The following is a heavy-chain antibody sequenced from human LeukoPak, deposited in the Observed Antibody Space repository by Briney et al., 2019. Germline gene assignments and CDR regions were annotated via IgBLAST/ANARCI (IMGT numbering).Heavy chain of an antibody. Sequence: PSQTLSLTCTVSGGSISSGDYYWSWIRQPPGKGLEWIGYIYYSGSTYYNPSLKSRVTISVDTSKNQLSLKLSSVTAADTAVYYCARVWDCSGGSCYSGDAFDIWGQGTMVTVSS. CDR2: IYYSGST. V-gene: IGHV4-30-4*08. J-gene: IGHJ3*02. CDR1: GGSISSGDYY. D-gene: IGHD2-15*01. CDR3: ARVWDCSGGSCYSGDAFDI.